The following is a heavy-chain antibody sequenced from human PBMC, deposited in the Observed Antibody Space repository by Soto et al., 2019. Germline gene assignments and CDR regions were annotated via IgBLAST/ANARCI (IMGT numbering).Heavy chain of an antibody. CDR2: IYDTGNM. J-gene: IGHJ2*01. D-gene: IGHD3-9*01. Sequence: SETLSLTCTVSDDSISSGGYYWSWIRQHPGKGLEWIGYIYDTGNMYYKSSLKNHLTFSIDTSKNHISLKLTSVTAADTAVYYCARGTDTWFFALWGRGTLVTVSS. V-gene: IGHV4-31*01. CDR1: DDSISSGGYY. CDR3: ARGTDTWFFAL.